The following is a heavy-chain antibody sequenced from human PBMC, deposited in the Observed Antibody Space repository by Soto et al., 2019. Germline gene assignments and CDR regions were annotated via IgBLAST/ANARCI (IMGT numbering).Heavy chain of an antibody. J-gene: IGHJ4*02. V-gene: IGHV3-33*01. CDR2: IWYDGSNK. Sequence: QVQLVESGGGVVQPGRSLRLSCAASGFTFSSYGMHWVRQAPGKGLEWVTVIWYDGSNKHYADSVKGRFTISRDNSKNTLYLQMNSLKTEDTAVYYWERGSPPDYWGQGTLVTGSS. CDR3: ERGSPPDY. CDR1: GFTFSSYG.